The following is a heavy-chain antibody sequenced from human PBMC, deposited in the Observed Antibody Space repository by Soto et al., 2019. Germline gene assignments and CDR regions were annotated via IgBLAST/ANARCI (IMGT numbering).Heavy chain of an antibody. Sequence: SVKVCCKASGGTLSSYAISWVRQAPGQGLEWMGGIIPIFGTANYAQKFQGRVTITADKSTSTAYMELSSLRSEDTAVYYCARAHYDILTGLNYYYYGMDVWGQGTTVTVSS. V-gene: IGHV1-69*06. CDR2: IIPIFGTA. D-gene: IGHD3-9*01. CDR1: GGTLSSYA. J-gene: IGHJ6*02. CDR3: ARAHYDILTGLNYYYYGMDV.